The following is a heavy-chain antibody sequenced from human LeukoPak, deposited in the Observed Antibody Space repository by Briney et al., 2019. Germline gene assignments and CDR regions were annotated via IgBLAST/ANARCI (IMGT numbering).Heavy chain of an antibody. V-gene: IGHV3-23*01. Sequence: GGSLRLSCAASGFTFSTYAMSWVHQAPGKGLEWVSAISGSGSSTYYADSVKGRFTISRDNSKNTLYLQMNSLRAENTAVYYCAKDGNDFWSGPTYYYYYGMDVWGQGTTVTVSS. CDR2: ISGSGSST. CDR3: AKDGNDFWSGPTYYYYYGMDV. CDR1: GFTFSTYA. D-gene: IGHD3-3*01. J-gene: IGHJ6*02.